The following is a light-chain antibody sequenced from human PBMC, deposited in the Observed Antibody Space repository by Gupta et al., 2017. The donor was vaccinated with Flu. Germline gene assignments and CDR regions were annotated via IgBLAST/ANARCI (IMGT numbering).Light chain of an antibody. CDR3: RSLKTSANIGV. V-gene: IGLV2-14*01. CDR2: ENS. Sequence: TGSSCDVGGYKYVYWYQQHPGQAPILIFYENSNRPSGIPNRFSGSKSGNTASLTITWVQAEDEAHYYCRSLKTSANIGVFGGGTKLTVL. J-gene: IGLJ3*02. CDR1: SCDVGGYKY.